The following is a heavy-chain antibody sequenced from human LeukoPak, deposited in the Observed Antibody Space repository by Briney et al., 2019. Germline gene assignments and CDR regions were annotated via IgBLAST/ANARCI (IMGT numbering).Heavy chain of an antibody. CDR3: ARGSGYCSSTSCPSVWFDP. V-gene: IGHV4-61*02. CDR2: IYTSGST. CDR1: GGSISSGRYY. D-gene: IGHD2-2*01. Sequence: PSQTLSLTCTVSGGSISSGRYYWSWIRQPAGTGLEWIGRIYTSGSTNYNPSLKSRVTISVDTSMNQFSLKLSSVAAADTAVYCCARGSGYCSSTSCPSVWFDPWGQGTLVTVSS. J-gene: IGHJ5*02.